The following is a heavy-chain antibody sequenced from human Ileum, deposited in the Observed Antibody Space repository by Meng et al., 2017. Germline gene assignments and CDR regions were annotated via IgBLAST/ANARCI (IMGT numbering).Heavy chain of an antibody. Sequence: QVQLVESGTGVRKVGAPVKVSCTASGYTCRNYPLHWVRQAPRQRPEWMGWINAGNGNIKISQKFQGRITITGDTSATTYMELNSLRSEYTAVYFCARENDNWNYFDYWGQGSLVTVSS. V-gene: IGHV1-3*01. CDR2: INAGNGNI. J-gene: IGHJ4*02. CDR1: GYTCRNYP. CDR3: ARENDNWNYFDY. D-gene: IGHD1-1*01.